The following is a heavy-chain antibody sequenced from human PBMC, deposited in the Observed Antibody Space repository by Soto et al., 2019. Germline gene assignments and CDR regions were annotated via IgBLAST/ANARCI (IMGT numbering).Heavy chain of an antibody. J-gene: IGHJ3*02. CDR3: ARDESGIGGYAFDI. V-gene: IGHV3-20*04. Sequence: PGGSLRLSCAASGFTFDDYGMSWVRQAPGKGLEWVSGINWNGGSTGYADSVKGRFTISRDNAKNSLYLQMNSLRAGDTALYYCARDESGIGGYAFDIWGQGTMVTVSS. CDR1: GFTFDDYG. CDR2: INWNGGST. D-gene: IGHD3-16*01.